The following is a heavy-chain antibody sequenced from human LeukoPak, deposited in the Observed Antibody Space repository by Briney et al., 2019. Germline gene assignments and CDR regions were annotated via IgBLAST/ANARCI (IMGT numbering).Heavy chain of an antibody. V-gene: IGHV1-24*01. CDR1: GYTLTELS. J-gene: IGHJ4*02. Sequence: ASVTVSCKVSGYTLTELSMHWVRQAPGKGLEWVGGFYPEDGETIYAQKFQGRVTMTEDTSTDTAYMELSSLRSEDTAVYYCATRPPTGYSSGWYFDYWGQGTLVTVSS. CDR2: FYPEDGET. CDR3: ATRPPTGYSSGWYFDY. D-gene: IGHD6-19*01.